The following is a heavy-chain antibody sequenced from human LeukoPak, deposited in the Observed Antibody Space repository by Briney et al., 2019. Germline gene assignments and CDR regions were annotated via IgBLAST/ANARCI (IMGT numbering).Heavy chain of an antibody. Sequence: PSETLSLTCAVSGGSISSNNWWSWVRQPPGKGLEWIGEIYHSGSTNYNPSLKSRVTISVDKSKNQFSLKLSSVTAADTAVYYCASLSYYYGSGSPGFPDYWGQGTLVTVSS. D-gene: IGHD3-10*01. J-gene: IGHJ4*02. V-gene: IGHV4-4*02. CDR2: IYHSGST. CDR1: GGSISSNNW. CDR3: ASLSYYYGSGSPGFPDY.